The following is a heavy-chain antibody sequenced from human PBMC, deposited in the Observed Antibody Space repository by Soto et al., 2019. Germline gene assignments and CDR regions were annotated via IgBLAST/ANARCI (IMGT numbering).Heavy chain of an antibody. CDR2: INPSGGST. D-gene: IGHD5-18*01. CDR3: ARVGGYSYGGVDY. CDR1: GYTFTSYY. J-gene: IGHJ4*02. Sequence: QVQLVQSGAEVKKPGASVKVSCKASGYTFTSYYMHWVRQAPGQGLEWMGIINPSGGSTTYAQKSRXRXXMTRDTSTSTVYMELSSLRSEDTAVYSCARVGGYSYGGVDYWGQGTLVTVSS. V-gene: IGHV1-46*01.